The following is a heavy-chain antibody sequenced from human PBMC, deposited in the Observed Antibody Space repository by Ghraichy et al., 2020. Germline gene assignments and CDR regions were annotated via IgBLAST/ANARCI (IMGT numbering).Heavy chain of an antibody. D-gene: IGHD3-3*01. CDR3: ARGENTIFGVVIIRRGTIDI. J-gene: IGHJ3*02. Sequence: GGSLRLSCVASGFTFSDYYMSWIRQAPGKGLEWVSYISSSGSTIYYADSVKGRFTISRDNAKNSLYLQMNSLRAEDTAVYYCARGENTIFGVVIIRRGTIDIWGQGTMVTVSS. CDR1: GFTFSDYY. CDR2: ISSSGSTI. V-gene: IGHV3-11*01.